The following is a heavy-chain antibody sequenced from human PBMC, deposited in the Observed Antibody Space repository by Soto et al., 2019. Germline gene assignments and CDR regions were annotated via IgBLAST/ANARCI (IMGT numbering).Heavy chain of an antibody. V-gene: IGHV1-18*01. Sequence: QIQLVQSGAEVKKPGASARVSCKASGYIFSNYGVSWARQVPGQGLVWMGWVSAYNGNSNYAQKFQGRVTMTTDTATLTASMALRILRSDDTAVFYCARASRISMGTTSYWRQGPMVTVSS. D-gene: IGHD2-15*01. CDR2: VSAYNGNS. CDR3: ARASRISMGTTSY. J-gene: IGHJ4*02. CDR1: GYIFSNYG.